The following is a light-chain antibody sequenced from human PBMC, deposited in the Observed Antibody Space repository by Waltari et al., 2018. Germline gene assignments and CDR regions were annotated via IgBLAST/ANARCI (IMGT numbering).Light chain of an antibody. V-gene: IGLV2-8*01. CDR3: SSYAGSNNLV. CDR1: RSDVGGYKF. Sequence: QSALTQPPSASGSPGQSVTIPCPGTRSDVGGYKFVPWYQQHPGRAPKLMIYEVNQRPSGVPDRLSGSKSGNTASLTVSGLQAEDEADYYCSSYAGSNNLVFGTGTKVTVL. CDR2: EVN. J-gene: IGLJ1*01.